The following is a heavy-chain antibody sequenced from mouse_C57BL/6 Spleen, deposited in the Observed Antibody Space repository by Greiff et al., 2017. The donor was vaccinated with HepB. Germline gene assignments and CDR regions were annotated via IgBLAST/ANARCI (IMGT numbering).Heavy chain of an antibody. Sequence: QVQLKQPGAELVMPGASVKLSCKASGYTFTSYWMHWVKQRPGQGLEWIGEIDPSDSYTNYNQKFKGKSTLTVDKSSSTAYMQLSSLTSEDSAVYYCARGETAQATGDFDYWGQGTTLTVSS. CDR3: ARGETAQATGDFDY. V-gene: IGHV1-69*01. CDR1: GYTFTSYW. J-gene: IGHJ2*01. D-gene: IGHD3-2*02. CDR2: IDPSDSYT.